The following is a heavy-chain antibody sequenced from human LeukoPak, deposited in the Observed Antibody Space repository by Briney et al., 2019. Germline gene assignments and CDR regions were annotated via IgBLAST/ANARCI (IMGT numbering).Heavy chain of an antibody. D-gene: IGHD3-3*01. V-gene: IGHV3-7*01. CDR1: GFTFSSYW. CDR2: IKQDGSEK. CDR3: ARARESYYDFWSGYYRAFDI. J-gene: IGHJ3*02. Sequence: GGSLRLSCAASGFTFSSYWMSWVRQAPGKGLEWVANIKQDGSEKYYVDSVKGRFTISRDNAKNSLYLQMNSLRAEDTAVYYCARARESYYDFWSGYYRAFDIWGQGTMVAVSS.